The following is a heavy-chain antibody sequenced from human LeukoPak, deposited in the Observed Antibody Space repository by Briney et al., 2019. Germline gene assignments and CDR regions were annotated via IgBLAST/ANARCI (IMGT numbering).Heavy chain of an antibody. CDR2: INPNSGGT. V-gene: IGHV1-2*02. J-gene: IGHJ5*02. CDR3: ARSYDFWSGPPFDP. D-gene: IGHD3-3*01. Sequence: ASVTVSCKASGYTXTGHYMHWVRQAPGQGLEWMGWINPNSGGTKYAQKFQGRVTLTRDTSISTAYMELSRLRCDDTAVYYCARSYDFWSGPPFDPWGQGTLVTVSS. CDR1: GYTXTGHY.